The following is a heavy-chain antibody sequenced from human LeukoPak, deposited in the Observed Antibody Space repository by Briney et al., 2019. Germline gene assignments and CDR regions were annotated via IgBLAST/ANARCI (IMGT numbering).Heavy chain of an antibody. CDR1: GLTFSSYF. Sequence: GGSLRLSRVVPGLTFSSYFMIWVRQAPGKGLQWVANMKKDGSETNYGDSVKGRFTISRDNAKNSLYLQMNSLRAEDTAVYYCGRHRSGSGTYFIDHWGQGTLVSVSS. CDR2: MKKDGSET. V-gene: IGHV3-7*01. J-gene: IGHJ4*02. D-gene: IGHD3-10*01. CDR3: GRHRSGSGTYFIDH.